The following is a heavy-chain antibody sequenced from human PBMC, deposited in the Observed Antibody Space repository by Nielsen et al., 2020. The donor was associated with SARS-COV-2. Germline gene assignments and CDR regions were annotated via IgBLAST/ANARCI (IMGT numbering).Heavy chain of an antibody. CDR3: ASSGYGVGGWFDP. V-gene: IGHV1-2*02. CDR1: GYTFTSYD. Sequence: ASVKVSCKASGYTFTSYDINWVRQATGQGLEWMGWINPNSGGTNYAQKFQGRVTMTRDTSISTAYMELSRLRSDDTAVYYCASSGYGVGGWFDPWGQGTLVTVSS. J-gene: IGHJ5*02. CDR2: INPNSGGT. D-gene: IGHD5-18*01.